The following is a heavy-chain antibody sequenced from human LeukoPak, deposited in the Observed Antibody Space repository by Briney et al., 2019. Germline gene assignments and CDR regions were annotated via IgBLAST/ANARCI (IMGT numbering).Heavy chain of an antibody. CDR1: GVSISSSNSY. Sequence: SETLSLTCTVSGVSISSSNSYWGWIRQPPGKGLEWIGSIYYSGNTYYNASLKSQVSISIDTSKNQFSLRLTSVTAADTAVYYCATQTGSGLFILPGGQGTLVTVSS. CDR2: IYYSGNT. J-gene: IGHJ4*02. CDR3: ATQTGSGLFILP. V-gene: IGHV4-39*01. D-gene: IGHD3/OR15-3a*01.